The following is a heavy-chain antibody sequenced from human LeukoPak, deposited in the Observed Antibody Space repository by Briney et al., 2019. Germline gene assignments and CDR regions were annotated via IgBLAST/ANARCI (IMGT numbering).Heavy chain of an antibody. CDR3: ARVKKVLPEFEY. J-gene: IGHJ4*02. V-gene: IGHV1-2*02. Sequence: SVNISCKPSGYRFTDYYIHWVRQAPGQRREWMGWINPSSGMNPNSGGKFYAQKFRDRVTMSTDTSITTIYMGLSSLRSDDTAVYYCARVKKVLPEFEYWGQGSLLTVSS. CDR1: GYRFTDYY. D-gene: IGHD4/OR15-4a*01. CDR2: INPSSGMNPNSGGK.